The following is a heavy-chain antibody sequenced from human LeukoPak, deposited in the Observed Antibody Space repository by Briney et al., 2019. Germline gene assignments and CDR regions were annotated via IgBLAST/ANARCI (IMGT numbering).Heavy chain of an antibody. Sequence: GGSLRLSCAVSGVNLNKAWMSWVRQAPGKGLEWVGRVKSNTDGGTTDYAAPVKDRFNISRHDSKTTLYLQMNSLKTEDTAVYYCTTGVGRSDFDYWGQGTLVGVSS. CDR2: VKSNTDGGTT. CDR1: GVNLNKAW. J-gene: IGHJ4*02. CDR3: TTGVGRSDFDY. V-gene: IGHV3-15*01. D-gene: IGHD1-26*01.